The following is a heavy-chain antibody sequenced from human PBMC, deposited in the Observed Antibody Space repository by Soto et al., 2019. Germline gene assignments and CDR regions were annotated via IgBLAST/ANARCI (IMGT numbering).Heavy chain of an antibody. CDR2: ISYDGSNK. D-gene: IGHD2-2*01. V-gene: IGHV3-30*18. Sequence: PVGSLRLFCAASGFTFSSYGMHWVRQAPGKGLEWVAVISYDGSNKYYADSVKGRFTISRDNSKNTLYLQMNSLRAEDTAVYYCAKELPAALTYYYYGMDVWGQGTTVTVSS. CDR1: GFTFSSYG. CDR3: AKELPAALTYYYYGMDV. J-gene: IGHJ6*02.